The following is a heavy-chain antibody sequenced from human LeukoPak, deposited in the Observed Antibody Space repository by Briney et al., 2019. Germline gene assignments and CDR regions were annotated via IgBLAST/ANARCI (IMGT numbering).Heavy chain of an antibody. J-gene: IGHJ4*02. CDR3: ARSWIRLGYFDY. CDR2: INYSGST. Sequence: SETLSLTCTVSGGSITSSYWSWIRQPPGKGLEWIGYINYSGSTNYNPSLKSRVTISVDTSKNQFSLKLSSVTAADTAVYYCARSWIRLGYFDYWGQGTLVTVSS. CDR1: GGSITSSY. V-gene: IGHV4-59*08. D-gene: IGHD5-18*01.